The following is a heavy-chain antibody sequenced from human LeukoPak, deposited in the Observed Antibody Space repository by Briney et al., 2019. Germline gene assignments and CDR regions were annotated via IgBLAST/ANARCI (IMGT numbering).Heavy chain of an antibody. J-gene: IGHJ4*02. CDR3: AKNFYGDYNVFFDY. CDR1: GFSFSSYW. V-gene: IGHV3-74*01. CDR2: FNSDVSHT. D-gene: IGHD4-17*01. Sequence: PGGSLRLSCAASGFSFSSYWMHWVRQAPGKGLVWVSRFNSDVSHTDYADSVKGRFTISRENSKNTLYLQMNSLRAEDTAVYYCAKNFYGDYNVFFDYWGQGTLVSVSS.